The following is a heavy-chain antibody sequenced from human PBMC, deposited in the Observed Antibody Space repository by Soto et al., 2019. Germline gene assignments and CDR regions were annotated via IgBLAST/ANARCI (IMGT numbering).Heavy chain of an antibody. CDR1: GFTFTSYA. Sequence: GGSLRLSCSVSGFTFTSYAMPWVRQAPGKGLEYIASISSEGATTYYADSVKGRFITSRDNAKNTLHLQMSSLRAEDTAVYYCVKDRYVDYGGQGILVTVSS. J-gene: IGHJ4*02. CDR3: VKDRYVDY. V-gene: IGHV3-64D*06. D-gene: IGHD1-1*01. CDR2: ISSEGATT.